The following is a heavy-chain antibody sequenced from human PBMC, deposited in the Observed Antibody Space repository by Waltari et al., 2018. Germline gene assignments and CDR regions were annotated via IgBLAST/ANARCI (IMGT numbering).Heavy chain of an antibody. V-gene: IGHV4-59*11. Sequence: QVQLQESGPGLVKPSETLSLTCTVSGGSISSHYWSWIRQPPGKGLEWIGYIYYSGSTNYNPSLKSRVTISVDTSKNQFSLKLSSVTAADTAVYYCARDKGVTEVYGMDVWGQGTTVTVSS. CDR3: ARDKGVTEVYGMDV. D-gene: IGHD3-10*01. CDR1: GGSISSHY. J-gene: IGHJ6*02. CDR2: IYYSGST.